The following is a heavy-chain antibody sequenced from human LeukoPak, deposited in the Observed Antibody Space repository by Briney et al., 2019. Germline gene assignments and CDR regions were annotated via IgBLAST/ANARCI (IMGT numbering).Heavy chain of an antibody. Sequence: GASVKVSCKASGYSFPIYGVSWVRQAPGQGLEWMGWFSGKNGNTNYEQRYQGRVTLTTDTSTSTVYMELRSLRSDDTAVYYCASGREGYNPGDYWGQGTLVTVSS. J-gene: IGHJ4*02. D-gene: IGHD5-24*01. CDR3: ASGREGYNPGDY. CDR2: FSGKNGNT. CDR1: GYSFPIYG. V-gene: IGHV1-18*01.